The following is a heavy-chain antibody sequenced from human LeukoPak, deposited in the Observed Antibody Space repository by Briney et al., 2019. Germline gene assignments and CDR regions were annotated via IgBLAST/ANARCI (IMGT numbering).Heavy chain of an antibody. CDR3: ARDLAVAQGRGMDV. Sequence: PGGSLRLSCAASGFTFSSYGMHWVRQAPGKGLEWVAVISYDGSNKFYEDSVKGRFTISRDNSKNTLYLQMNSLRAEDTAVYYCARDLAVAQGRGMDVWGQGTTVTVSS. V-gene: IGHV3-30*03. CDR2: ISYDGSNK. CDR1: GFTFSSYG. J-gene: IGHJ6*02. D-gene: IGHD6-19*01.